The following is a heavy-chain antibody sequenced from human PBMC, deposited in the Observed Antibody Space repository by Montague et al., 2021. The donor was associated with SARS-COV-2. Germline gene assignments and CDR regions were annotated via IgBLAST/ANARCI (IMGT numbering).Heavy chain of an antibody. J-gene: IGHJ5*02. V-gene: IGHV4-4*02. CDR3: ARGLGCSGGRCYGDWLDP. CDR2: IYHSGST. CDR1: GVSIGSNNW. D-gene: IGHD2-15*01. Sequence: SETLSLTCAVSGVSIGSNNWWSWVRQPPGKGLEWIGEIYHSGSTXYNPSLKSRVTISVDKSKNQFSLKMSSVTAADTALFYCARGLGCSGGRCYGDWLDPWGQGTLVTVSS.